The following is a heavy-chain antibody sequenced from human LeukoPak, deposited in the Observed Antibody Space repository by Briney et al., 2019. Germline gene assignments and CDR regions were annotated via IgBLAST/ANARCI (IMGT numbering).Heavy chain of an antibody. CDR2: IKHDGRED. CDR1: GFTFSNYW. Sequence: GGSLRLSCAASGFTFSNYWMTWDRQAPGKGLEWVANIKHDGREDYYLDSVKGRFTISRDNAKSSMWLQMNSLRDEDTAVYYCARDQTPFYWGQGSLVTVSS. D-gene: IGHD2-15*01. J-gene: IGHJ4*02. CDR3: ARDQTPFY. V-gene: IGHV3-7*01.